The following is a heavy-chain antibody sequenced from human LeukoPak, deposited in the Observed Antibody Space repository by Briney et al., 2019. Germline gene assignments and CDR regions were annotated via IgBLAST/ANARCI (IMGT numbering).Heavy chain of an antibody. D-gene: IGHD2-15*01. V-gene: IGHV4-59*08. J-gene: IGHJ4*02. CDR1: GGSISSYY. Sequence: PSETLSLTCTVSGGSISSYYWSWLRQPAGKGLEWIGYIYYSGSTNYNPSLKSRVTISVDTSKHQFSLKLSSVTAADTAVYYCACTYCSGGSCYWALDYWGQGTLVTVSS. CDR2: IYYSGST. CDR3: ACTYCSGGSCYWALDY.